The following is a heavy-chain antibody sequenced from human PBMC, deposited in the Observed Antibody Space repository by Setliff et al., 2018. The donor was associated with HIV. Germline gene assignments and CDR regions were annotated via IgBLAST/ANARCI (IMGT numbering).Heavy chain of an antibody. CDR2: IIPILGVA. Sequence: SVKVSCKASGGTFSSYAISWVRQAPGQGLDWMGRIIPILGVANYAQRLQGKVTITADKSTSTAYMELTSLGFDDTAMYYCVRGVQSPPHYSYYYMDVWGEGTMVTVSS. D-gene: IGHD3-3*01. CDR1: GGTFSSYA. J-gene: IGHJ6*03. V-gene: IGHV1-69*04. CDR3: VRGVQSPPHYSYYYMDV.